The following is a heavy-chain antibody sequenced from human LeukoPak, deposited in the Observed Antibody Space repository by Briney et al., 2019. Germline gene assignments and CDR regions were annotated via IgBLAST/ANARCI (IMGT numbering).Heavy chain of an antibody. V-gene: IGHV4-39*01. CDR2: LYDSGST. Sequence: PSETLSLTCTVSGGSISSSSYYWDWIRQPPGKGLEWIGNLYDSGSTHYNPSLRSRVTISVDTSKNQFSLKLSSVTAADTAVFYCVRIAADHPKNYFHYGMDVWGQGTTVTVSS. CDR1: GGSISSSSYY. J-gene: IGHJ6*02. CDR3: VRIAADHPKNYFHYGMDV. D-gene: IGHD6-25*01.